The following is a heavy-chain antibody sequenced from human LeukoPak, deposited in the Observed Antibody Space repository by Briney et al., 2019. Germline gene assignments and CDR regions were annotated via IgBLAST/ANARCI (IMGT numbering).Heavy chain of an antibody. CDR1: GGSFSGYY. CDR3: ARKLRFWSGYYTYWLDP. CDR2: INHSGST. V-gene: IGHV4-34*01. Sequence: PSETLSLTCAVYGGSFSGYYWSWIRQPPGKGLEWIGEINHSGSTNYNPSLKSRVTISVDTSKNQFSLKLSSVTAADTAVYYCARKLRFWSGYYTYWLDPWGQGTLVTVSS. J-gene: IGHJ5*02. D-gene: IGHD3-3*01.